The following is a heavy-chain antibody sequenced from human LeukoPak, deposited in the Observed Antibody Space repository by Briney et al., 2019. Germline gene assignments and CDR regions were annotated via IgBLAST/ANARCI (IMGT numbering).Heavy chain of an antibody. J-gene: IGHJ4*02. CDR1: GITFRNYW. Sequence: GGSLRLSCAASGITFRNYWMSWVRQAPGKGLEWVANIKQDGSEKYYVDSVRGRFTISRDNAQNLLYLQMNSLRVEDTAVYYCAKDEVAIVVVPAAMSIHWGQGTLVTVSS. CDR2: IKQDGSEK. D-gene: IGHD2-2*03. CDR3: AKDEVAIVVVPAAMSIH. V-gene: IGHV3-7*03.